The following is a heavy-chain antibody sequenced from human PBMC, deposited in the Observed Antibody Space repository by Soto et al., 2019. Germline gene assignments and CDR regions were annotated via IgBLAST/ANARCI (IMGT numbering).Heavy chain of an antibody. CDR2: ISSNGGST. CDR3: ARAGSYYYYGMDV. J-gene: IGHJ6*02. CDR1: GFTFSSYS. Sequence: GGSLRLSCAASGFTFSSYSMNWVRQAPGKGLEYVSAISSNGGSTYYANSVKGRFTISRDNSKNTLYLQMGSLRAEDMAVYYCARAGSYYYYGMDVWGQGTTVTVS. V-gene: IGHV3-64*01. D-gene: IGHD2-15*01.